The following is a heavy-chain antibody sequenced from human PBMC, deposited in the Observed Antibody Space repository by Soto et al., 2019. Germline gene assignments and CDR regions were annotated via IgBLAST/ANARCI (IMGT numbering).Heavy chain of an antibody. Sequence: PSETLSLTCAVYGGSFSGYYWSWIRQPPGKGLEWIGEINHSGSTNYNPSLKSRVTISVDTSKNQFSLKLSSVTAADTAVYYCASFGSVGIMDRSQSDWFDPWGQGTLVTVSS. J-gene: IGHJ5*02. V-gene: IGHV4-34*01. CDR1: GGSFSGYY. CDR2: INHSGST. CDR3: ASFGSVGIMDRSQSDWFDP. D-gene: IGHD3-10*01.